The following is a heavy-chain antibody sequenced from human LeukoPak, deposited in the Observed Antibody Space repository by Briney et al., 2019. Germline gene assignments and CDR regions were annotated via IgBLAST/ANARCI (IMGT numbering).Heavy chain of an antibody. CDR1: GFTFSSYA. D-gene: IGHD2-15*01. J-gene: IGHJ4*02. Sequence: GGSLRLSCAASGFTFSSYAMSWVRQAPGKGLEWVSAISRSGGSTYYADSVKGRFTISRDNSKNTLYLQMNSLRAEDTAVYYCAKDRCSGGSCYSYFDYWGQGTLVAVSS. CDR2: ISRSGGST. CDR3: AKDRCSGGSCYSYFDY. V-gene: IGHV3-23*01.